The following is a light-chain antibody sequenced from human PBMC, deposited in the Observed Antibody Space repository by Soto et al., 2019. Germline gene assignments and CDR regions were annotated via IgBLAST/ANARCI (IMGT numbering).Light chain of an antibody. Sequence: SALTQPASVSGSPGQSITISCTGTSSDVGGYKYVSWYQQHPGKAPKLMIYEVSYRPSGVSNRFSGSMSGNTAALTISGIQAQDEADYFCTSYTNNNSHNLLFGEGTKVTVL. V-gene: IGLV2-14*01. CDR2: EVS. CDR3: TSYTNNNSHNLL. CDR1: SSDVGGYKY. J-gene: IGLJ2*01.